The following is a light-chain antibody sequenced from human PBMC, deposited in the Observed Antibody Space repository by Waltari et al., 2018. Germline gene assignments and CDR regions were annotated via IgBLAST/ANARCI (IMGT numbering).Light chain of an antibody. CDR3: CSYAGSYTYVV. V-gene: IGLV2-11*01. J-gene: IGLJ2*01. Sequence: QSALTQPRSVSGSPGQSVTISCTGTSSDVGGYNYVSWYQQHPGKAPKLMIYDVSKRPSGVRDRFAGSKACNTASLTISGLQAEDEADYYRCSYAGSYTYVVFGGGTKLTVL. CDR1: SSDVGGYNY. CDR2: DVS.